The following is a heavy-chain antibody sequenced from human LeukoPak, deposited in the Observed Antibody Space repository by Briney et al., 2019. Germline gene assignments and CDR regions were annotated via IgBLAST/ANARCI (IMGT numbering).Heavy chain of an antibody. D-gene: IGHD1-7*01. CDR1: GGSFSGYY. Sequence: SETLSLTCAVYGGSFSGYYWSWIRQPPGKGLEWIGEINHSGSTNYNPSLKSRVTISVDTSKNQFSLKLSSVTAADTAVYYCARGRNYLRSGPPVYWGQGTLVTVSS. CDR2: INHSGST. J-gene: IGHJ4*02. CDR3: ARGRNYLRSGPPVY. V-gene: IGHV4-34*01.